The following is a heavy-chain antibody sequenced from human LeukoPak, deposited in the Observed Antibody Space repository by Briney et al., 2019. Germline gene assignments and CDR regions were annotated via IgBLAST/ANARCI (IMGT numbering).Heavy chain of an antibody. D-gene: IGHD2-21*01. J-gene: IGHJ3*02. CDR1: GFTFDDYA. V-gene: IGHV3-9*01. CDR3: AKGIQSFVVNAFDI. CDR2: ISWNSGSI. Sequence: GGSLRLSCAASGFTFDDYAMHWVRQAPGKGLEWVSGISWNSGSIGYADSVKGRFTISRDHAKNSLYLQMNSLRAEDTALYYCAKGIQSFVVNAFDIWGQGTMVTVSS.